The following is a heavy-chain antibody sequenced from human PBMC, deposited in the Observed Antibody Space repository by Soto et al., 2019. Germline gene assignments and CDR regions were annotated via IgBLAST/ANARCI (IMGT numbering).Heavy chain of an antibody. J-gene: IGHJ6*02. CDR3: ARNAAVAGPNYYYYYGMDV. Sequence: VASVKVSCKASGYTFTSYAMHWVRQAPGQRLEWMGWINAGNGNTKYSQKFQGRVTITRDTSASTAYMELSSLRSEDTAVYYCARNAAVAGPNYYYYYGMDVWGQGTTVTVSS. D-gene: IGHD6-19*01. CDR2: INAGNGNT. V-gene: IGHV1-3*01. CDR1: GYTFTSYA.